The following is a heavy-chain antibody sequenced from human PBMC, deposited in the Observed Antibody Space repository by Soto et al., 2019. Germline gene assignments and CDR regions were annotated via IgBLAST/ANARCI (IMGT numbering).Heavy chain of an antibody. J-gene: IGHJ1*01. CDR3: AMDYGDRPEYFKH. D-gene: IGHD4-17*01. V-gene: IGHV1-18*04. Sequence: QVQLVQSGPDLNRPGASMKVSCKASGYTFTSYGISWVRQAPGQGLEWMAWISPLKGRTQYSQKAQGRVTLSTDTSSNTAYMEMTTLRVDDTAVHYCAMDYGDRPEYFKHWGQGTLVTVS. CDR1: GYTFTSYG. CDR2: ISPLKGRT.